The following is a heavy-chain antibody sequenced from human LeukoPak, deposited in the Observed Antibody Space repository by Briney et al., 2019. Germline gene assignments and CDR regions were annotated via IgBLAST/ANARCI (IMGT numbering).Heavy chain of an antibody. CDR1: GGSFSSYY. Sequence: SETLSLTCAVYGGSFSSYYWSWIRQPPGKGLEWIGYIYYSGSTNYNPSLKSRVTISVDTSKNQFSLKLSSVTAADTAVYYCARPVPSRLGWFDPWGQGTLVTVSS. V-gene: IGHV4-59*08. CDR2: IYYSGST. J-gene: IGHJ5*02. CDR3: ARPVPSRLGWFDP. D-gene: IGHD1-1*01.